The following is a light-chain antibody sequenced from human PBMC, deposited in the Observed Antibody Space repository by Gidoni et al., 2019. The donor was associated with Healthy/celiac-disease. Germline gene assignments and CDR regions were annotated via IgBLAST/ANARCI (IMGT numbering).Light chain of an antibody. CDR1: QGVSSY. CDR2: DAS. CDR3: QQRS. V-gene: IGKV3D-11*01. Sequence: DIVLTQSPATLSLSPGERATLSCRARQGVSSYLAWYQQKPGQAPRLLIYDASNRATGIPARFSGSGPGTDFTLTISSLEPEDFAVYYCQQRSFGGGTKVEIK. J-gene: IGKJ4*01.